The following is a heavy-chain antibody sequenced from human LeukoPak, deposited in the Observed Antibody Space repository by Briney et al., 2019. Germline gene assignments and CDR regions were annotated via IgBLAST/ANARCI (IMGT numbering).Heavy chain of an antibody. Sequence: ASVKVSCKASGGTFSSYAISWVRQAPGQGLEWMGRIIPILGIANYAQKFQGRVTITADKSTSTAYMELSSLRSEDTAVYYCAREDGGSRRQLSYYFDYWGQGTLVTVSS. CDR1: GGTFSSYA. CDR2: IIPILGIA. V-gene: IGHV1-69*04. J-gene: IGHJ4*02. D-gene: IGHD3-10*01. CDR3: AREDGGSRRQLSYYFDY.